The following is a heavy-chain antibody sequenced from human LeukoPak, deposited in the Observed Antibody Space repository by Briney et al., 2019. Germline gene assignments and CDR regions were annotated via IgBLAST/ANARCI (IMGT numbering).Heavy chain of an antibody. V-gene: IGHV3-73*01. J-gene: IGHJ4*02. CDR1: GITFSGSA. Sequence: GGSLKLSCAASGITFSGSAMHWVRQASGKGLEWVGRIRSKANNYATAYAASLKGRFSVSRDDSKNTAYLYMNNLETEDTAIYYCTRQFDGVGYYPDYWGQGTLVTVSS. CDR3: TRQFDGVGYYPDY. D-gene: IGHD3-22*01. CDR2: IRSKANNYAT.